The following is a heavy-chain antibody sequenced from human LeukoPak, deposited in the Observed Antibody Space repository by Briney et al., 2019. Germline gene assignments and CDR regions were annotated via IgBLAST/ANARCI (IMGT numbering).Heavy chain of an antibody. J-gene: IGHJ4*02. V-gene: IGHV4-61*02. CDR2: ISSSGST. Sequence: SQTLSLTCTVSGDSISSGDYYWSWIRQPAGKGLEWIGRISSSGSTNYNPSLKSRVTISVDTSKNQFSLKLSSVTAADTAVYYCAKDLGLRVWGSYRPPAFDYWGQGTLVTVSS. D-gene: IGHD3-16*02. CDR1: GDSISSGDYY. CDR3: AKDLGLRVWGSYRPPAFDY.